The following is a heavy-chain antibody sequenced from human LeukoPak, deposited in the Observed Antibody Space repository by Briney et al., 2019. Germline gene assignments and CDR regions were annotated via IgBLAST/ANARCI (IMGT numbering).Heavy chain of an antibody. J-gene: IGHJ4*02. D-gene: IGHD3-16*02. CDR3: ARAGYTISSYRFDY. CDR1: GGSINSYW. Sequence: PSETLSLTCSVSGGSINSYWWSWIRQPAGKGLEFIGRIYTTGMTNYNPSLKSRVSMSVATSKPKSSLALRSAPAADTAVYFCARAGYTISSYRFDYWGQGALVTVSS. CDR2: IYTTGMT. V-gene: IGHV4-4*07.